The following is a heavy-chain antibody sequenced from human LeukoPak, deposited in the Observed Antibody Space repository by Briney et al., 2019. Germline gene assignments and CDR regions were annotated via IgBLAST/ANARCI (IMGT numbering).Heavy chain of an antibody. J-gene: IGHJ5*02. CDR3: ARDGCSSCSRIDP. Sequence: LVKVSCKASGYTFTGYYMHWLPQAPGQGLKCMGWINPNSGGTNYAQKFQGRVTMSRDTSISTDYMELSRLRSDDTAVYYCARDGCSSCSRIDPWGQGTLVTVSS. CDR2: INPNSGGT. D-gene: IGHD6-13*01. CDR1: GYTFTGYY. V-gene: IGHV1-2*02.